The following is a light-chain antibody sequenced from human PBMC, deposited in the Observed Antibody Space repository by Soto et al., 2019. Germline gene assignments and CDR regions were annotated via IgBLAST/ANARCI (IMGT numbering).Light chain of an antibody. Sequence: QSVLTQPPSVSGAPGQKVTISCTRSSSNIGAAYDVHWYQHLPGTAPKLLIYGNNNRPPGVPDRFSGSKSGTSASLAITGLKAEDEADYYCQSYDSSLSGGVFGGGTKLTVL. J-gene: IGLJ3*02. CDR3: QSYDSSLSGGV. V-gene: IGLV1-40*01. CDR1: SSNIGAAYD. CDR2: GNN.